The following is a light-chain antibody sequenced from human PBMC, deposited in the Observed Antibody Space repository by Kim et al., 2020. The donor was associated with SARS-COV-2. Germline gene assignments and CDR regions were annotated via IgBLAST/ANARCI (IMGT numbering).Light chain of an antibody. J-gene: IGLJ3*02. CDR1: SSNIGSNN. Sequence: QSVLTQPPSASGTPGQRVTISCSGSSSNIGSNNVVWYQQLPAAAPNLLIYSNNQRPSGIPDRFSGSRSGTSASLAISGLQSGDEADYYCAVWYDSLKQGVFGGGTQLTVL. CDR3: AVWYDSLKQGV. CDR2: SNN. V-gene: IGLV1-44*01.